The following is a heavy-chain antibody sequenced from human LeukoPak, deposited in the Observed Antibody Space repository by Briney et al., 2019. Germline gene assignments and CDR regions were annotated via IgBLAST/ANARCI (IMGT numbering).Heavy chain of an antibody. J-gene: IGHJ4*02. CDR3: ARDVFHGSGSPYFDS. CDR2: ITSTSSYI. D-gene: IGHD3-10*01. CDR1: GFTFSNYN. Sequence: GGSLRLSCAASGFTFSNYNMNWVRQAPGKGLEWVSSITSTSSYIYYADSVKGRFTISRDNAKNSLYLQMNSLRAEDTAVYYCARDVFHGSGSPYFDSWGQGTLVTVSS. V-gene: IGHV3-21*01.